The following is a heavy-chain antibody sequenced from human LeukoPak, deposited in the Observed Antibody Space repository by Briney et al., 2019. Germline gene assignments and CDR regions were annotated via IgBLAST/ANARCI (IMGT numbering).Heavy chain of an antibody. Sequence: GGSLRLSCAASGFTFSNYGMHWVRQATGKGLEWVSSVGTAGDTDYPGSVKGRFTISRENAKNSLYLQMDSLRPEDTAVYYCAREIYGGNQDAFDIWGQGTMVSVSS. V-gene: IGHV3-13*01. D-gene: IGHD4-23*01. J-gene: IGHJ3*02. CDR1: GFTFSNYG. CDR3: AREIYGGNQDAFDI. CDR2: VGTAGDT.